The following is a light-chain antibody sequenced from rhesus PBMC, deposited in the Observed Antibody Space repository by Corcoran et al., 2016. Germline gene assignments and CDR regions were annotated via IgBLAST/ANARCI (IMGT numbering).Light chain of an antibody. CDR2: AAS. CDR1: QGISSW. V-gene: IGKV1-33*02. J-gene: IGKJ2*01. Sequence: DIQMTQSPSSLSASVGDRVTITCQASQGISSWLAWYQQKPGKAPKFLIYAASILQSVVPSRFRGSGSGTDFTLTISSLQPEDFATYYCQQHNSYPYSFGQGTKVEIK. CDR3: QQHNSYPYS.